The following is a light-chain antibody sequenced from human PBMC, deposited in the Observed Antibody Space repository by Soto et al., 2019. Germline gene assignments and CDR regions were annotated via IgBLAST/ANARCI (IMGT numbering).Light chain of an antibody. CDR2: RAS. J-gene: IGKJ1*01. Sequence: DIQMTQSPSTLSASVGGRVTISCRASQSFSTWLAWYQQKPGKAPKLLIYRASSLASGVPSRFSGSGSGTEFTLTISSLQPDDFATYYCQQYNSHSTFGQGTKVDIK. CDR3: QQYNSHST. V-gene: IGKV1-5*03. CDR1: QSFSTW.